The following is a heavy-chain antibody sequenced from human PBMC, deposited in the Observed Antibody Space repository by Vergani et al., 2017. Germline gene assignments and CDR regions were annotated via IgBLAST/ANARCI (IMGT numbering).Heavy chain of an antibody. D-gene: IGHD6-19*01. J-gene: IGHJ3*02. CDR3: ARSGYSSGWTHAFDI. Sequence: QVQLQQWGAGLLKPSETLSLTCAVYGGSFSGYYWSWIRQPPGKGLEWIGEINHSGSTNYNPSLKSRVTISVDTSKNQFSLKLSSVTAADTAVYYCARSGYSSGWTHAFDIWGQGTMVTVSS. CDR2: INHSGST. CDR1: GGSFSGYY. V-gene: IGHV4-34*01.